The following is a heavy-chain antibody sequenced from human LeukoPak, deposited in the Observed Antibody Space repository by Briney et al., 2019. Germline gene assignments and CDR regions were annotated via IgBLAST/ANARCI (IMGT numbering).Heavy chain of an antibody. J-gene: IGHJ6*02. Sequence: QTGGSLRLSCAASGFTFSSYSMNWVRQAPGKGLEWVSYISSSSTICYADSVKGRFTISRDNAKNSLYLQMNSLRDEDTAVYYCARGGFYCSGGSCYPGNGMDVWGQGTTVTVSS. D-gene: IGHD2-15*01. CDR1: GFTFSSYS. CDR2: ISSSSTI. CDR3: ARGGFYCSGGSCYPGNGMDV. V-gene: IGHV3-48*02.